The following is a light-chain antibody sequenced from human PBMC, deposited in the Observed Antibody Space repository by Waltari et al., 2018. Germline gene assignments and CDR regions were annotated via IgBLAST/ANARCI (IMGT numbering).Light chain of an antibody. CDR1: QSVTTSS. V-gene: IGKV3-20*01. CDR2: GAS. Sequence: EIVLTQSPGTLSLSPGERATLSCRASQSVTTSSLAWYQQKPGQAPRLLSYGASSRATDIPDRFGGSGSGRDFTLTISRLEPEDFAVYYCQQYGSSTWTFGQGTKVEVK. CDR3: QQYGSSTWT. J-gene: IGKJ1*01.